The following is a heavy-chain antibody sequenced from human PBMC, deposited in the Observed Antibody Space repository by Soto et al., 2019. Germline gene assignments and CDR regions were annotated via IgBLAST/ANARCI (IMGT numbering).Heavy chain of an antibody. CDR1: GFTFSSYG. J-gene: IGHJ4*02. D-gene: IGHD3-22*01. Sequence: LRLSCAASGFTFSSYGMHWVRQAPGKGLEWVAVIWYDGSNKYYADSVKGRFTISRDNSKNTLYLQMNSLRAEDTAVYYCARDNGYYDSSGYYFDYWGQGTLVTVSS. CDR2: IWYDGSNK. CDR3: ARDNGYYDSSGYYFDY. V-gene: IGHV3-33*01.